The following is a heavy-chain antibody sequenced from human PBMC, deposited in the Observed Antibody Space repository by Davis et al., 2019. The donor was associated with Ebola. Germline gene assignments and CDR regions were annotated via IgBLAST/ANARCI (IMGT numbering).Heavy chain of an antibody. D-gene: IGHD3-22*01. J-gene: IGHJ4*02. Sequence: GESLKISCAASGFTFSSYAMHWVRQAPGKGLEWVAVISFDGSNEYYADSVKGRFTISRDNSKKTVYLQMNSLRAEDTAVYYCAKAGYYDSSGKDYWGQGTLVTVSS. CDR2: ISFDGSNE. CDR3: AKAGYYDSSGKDY. V-gene: IGHV3-30*04. CDR1: GFTFSSYA.